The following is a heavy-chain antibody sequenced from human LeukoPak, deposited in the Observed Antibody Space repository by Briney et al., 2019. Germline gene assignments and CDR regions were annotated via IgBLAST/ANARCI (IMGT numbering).Heavy chain of an antibody. CDR3: ARGPRSGWNDVWFDP. J-gene: IGHJ5*02. V-gene: IGHV1-8*01. CDR1: GYTFTSYD. Sequence: ASVKVSCKASGYTFTSYDINWVRQATGQGLEWMGWMNPNSGNTGYAQKFQGRVTMTRNTSISTAYMELSSLRSEDTAVCYCARGPRSGWNDVWFDPWGQGTLVTVSS. D-gene: IGHD1-1*01. CDR2: MNPNSGNT.